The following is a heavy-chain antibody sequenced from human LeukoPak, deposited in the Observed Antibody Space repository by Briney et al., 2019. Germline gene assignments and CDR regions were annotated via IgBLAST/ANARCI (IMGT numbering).Heavy chain of an antibody. CDR3: AKHVSGSLFYFDY. D-gene: IGHD3-10*01. V-gene: IGHV3-23*01. CDR2: ISGTGYNT. J-gene: IGHJ4*02. CDR1: GFAFRNCA. Sequence: GGSLRLSCAASGFAFRNCAMSWVRQAPGKGLEWVSGISGTGYNTYYADSVKGRFTISRDNSKNTLYLQMNSLGAEDTAVYYCAKHVSGSLFYFDYWGQRTLVTVSS.